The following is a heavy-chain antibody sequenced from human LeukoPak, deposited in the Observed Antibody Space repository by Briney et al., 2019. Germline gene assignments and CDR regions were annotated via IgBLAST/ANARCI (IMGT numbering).Heavy chain of an antibody. CDR2: INPSGGST. Sequence: ASVKVSCKAPGYTFTSYYMHWVRQAPGQGLEWMGIINPSGGSTSYAQKFQGRVTMTRDMSTSTVYMELSSLRSEDTAVYYCARDATPGYYDFWSGRNWFDPWGQGTLVTVSS. J-gene: IGHJ5*02. CDR3: ARDATPGYYDFWSGRNWFDP. D-gene: IGHD3-3*01. V-gene: IGHV1-46*01. CDR1: GYTFTSYY.